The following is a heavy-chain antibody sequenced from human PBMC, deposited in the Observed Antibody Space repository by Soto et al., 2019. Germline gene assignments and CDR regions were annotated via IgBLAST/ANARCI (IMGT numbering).Heavy chain of an antibody. J-gene: IGHJ5*02. CDR3: AIDFMARGRDSNCFDP. CDR1: GFIFSSYW. CDR2: INGDGRNT. V-gene: IGHV3-74*01. Sequence: GGSLRLSCAASGFIFSSYWMHWVRQAPGKGPVWVGRINGDGRNTRYTDSVKGRFTISRDNAKNTLYLQMDSLRAEDTAVYYCAIDFMARGRDSNCFDPWGQGTVVTVSS. D-gene: IGHD3-10*01.